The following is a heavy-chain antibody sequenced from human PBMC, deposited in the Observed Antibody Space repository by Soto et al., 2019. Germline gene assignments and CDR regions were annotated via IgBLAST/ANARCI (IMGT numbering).Heavy chain of an antibody. CDR3: ARDDGGLGYCISTSCPSGYYYGMDV. CDR1: GGSFSGYY. Sequence: SETLSLTCAVYGGSFSGYYWSWIRQPPGKGLEWIGEINHSGSTNYNPSLKSRVTISVDTSKNQFSLKLSSVTAADTAVYYCARDDGGLGYCISTSCPSGYYYGMDVWGQGTTVTVSS. J-gene: IGHJ6*02. CDR2: INHSGST. V-gene: IGHV4-34*01. D-gene: IGHD2-2*01.